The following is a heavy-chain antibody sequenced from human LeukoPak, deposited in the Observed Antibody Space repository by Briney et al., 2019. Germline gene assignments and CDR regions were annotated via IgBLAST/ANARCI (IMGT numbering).Heavy chain of an antibody. J-gene: IGHJ6*02. V-gene: IGHV4-59*01. Sequence: SQTLSLTCTVSGGSISSYYWSWIRQPPGKGLEWIGYMYYSGSTNYTPSLNSRVTISVDTSKNQFSLKLSFMTAADTAVYYCARDRPTRYCSSTSCARGYYYYGMDVWGQGTTVTVSS. CDR2: MYYSGST. CDR3: ARDRPTRYCSSTSCARGYYYYGMDV. D-gene: IGHD2-2*01. CDR1: GGSISSYY.